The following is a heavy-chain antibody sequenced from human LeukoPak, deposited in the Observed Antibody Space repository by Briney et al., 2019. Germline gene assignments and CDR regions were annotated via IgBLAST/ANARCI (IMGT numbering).Heavy chain of an antibody. CDR1: GFTFSTYS. J-gene: IGHJ6*02. Sequence: PGGSLRLSCAASGFTFSTYSMNWVRQAPGKGLEWVSYISSSSTIYYADSVKGRFTISRDNAKNSLYLQMNSLRDEDTAVYYCARRCSSTSCYYYYGMDLWGQGTTVTVSS. D-gene: IGHD2-2*01. CDR2: ISSSSTI. V-gene: IGHV3-48*02. CDR3: ARRCSSTSCYYYYGMDL.